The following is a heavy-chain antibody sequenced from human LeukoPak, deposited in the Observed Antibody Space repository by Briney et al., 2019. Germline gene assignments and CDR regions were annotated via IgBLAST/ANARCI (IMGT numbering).Heavy chain of an antibody. CDR2: ISYDGSNK. CDR1: GFTFSSYG. D-gene: IGHD3-9*01. CDR3: VRYFDWLWAFDY. Sequence: GGSLRLSCAASGFTFSSYGMHCVRHAPGEGREWVAVISYDGSNKYYADSVKGRFTISRDNSKNTLYLQMNSLRAEDTAVYYCVRYFDWLWAFDYWGQGTLVTVSS. V-gene: IGHV3-30*03. J-gene: IGHJ4*02.